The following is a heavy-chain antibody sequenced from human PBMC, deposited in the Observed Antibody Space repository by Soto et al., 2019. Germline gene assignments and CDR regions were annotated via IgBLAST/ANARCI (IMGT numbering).Heavy chain of an antibody. CDR1: GGTFSSYA. CDR3: ARELRPNIYYYYGMDV. V-gene: IGHV1-69*19. J-gene: IGHJ6*02. D-gene: IGHD5-12*01. Sequence: QVQLVQSGAEVKKPGSSVKVSCKASGGTFSSYAISWVRQAPGQGLEWMGGIIPIFGTANYAQKSQGRVMITADESTSTAYMELSSLRSEDTTVYSCARELRPNIYYYYGMDVWGQVTTVTVAS. CDR2: IIPIFGTA.